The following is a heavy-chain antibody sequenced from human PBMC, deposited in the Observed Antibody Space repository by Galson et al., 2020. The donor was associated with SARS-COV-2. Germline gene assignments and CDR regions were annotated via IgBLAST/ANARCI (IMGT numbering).Heavy chain of an antibody. CDR3: ARDSQGGNDYIYLLF. Sequence: ASVPVSCKASAYTITSSYIHCVRHAPGQELEWMGIINPSGGGTNYAQRFKGRVTMTRDTSTSTVYMQLSSLRSEDTAVYYCARDSQGGNDYIYLLFWGQGTLVTVSS. J-gene: IGHJ4*02. D-gene: IGHD4-4*01. CDR2: INPSGGGT. V-gene: IGHV1-46*01. CDR1: AYTITSSY.